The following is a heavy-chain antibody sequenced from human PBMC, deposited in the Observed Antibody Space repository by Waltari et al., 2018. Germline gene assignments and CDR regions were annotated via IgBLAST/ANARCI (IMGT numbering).Heavy chain of an antibody. J-gene: IGHJ6*03. CDR2: IGPSDSYI. Sequence: EVQLVQSGAEVKKPGESLRISCKGSGYKFTDDWITWVRQMPGKGLEWMGRIGPSDSYINYSPSFEDHVTISVDRSISTAYLQWSSLRASDTAMYYCARTRVRDFYYMDVWGKGTTVTVSS. CDR1: GYKFTDDW. D-gene: IGHD3-10*01. CDR3: ARTRVRDFYYMDV. V-gene: IGHV5-10-1*01.